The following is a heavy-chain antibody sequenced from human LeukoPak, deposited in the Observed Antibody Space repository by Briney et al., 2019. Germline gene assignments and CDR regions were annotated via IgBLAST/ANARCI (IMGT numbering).Heavy chain of an antibody. V-gene: IGHV3-7*01. CDR3: ARKGNAFDF. CDR1: GFTFNTYW. J-gene: IGHJ3*01. Sequence: PGGSLRLSCAASGFTFNTYWMTWVRQAPGKGLEWVANIKLDVSETYYVDSVRGRFTTSRDNTKNSLYLQMDSLRAEDMAVYYCARKGNAFDFWGQGTMVTVSS. D-gene: IGHD3-10*01. CDR2: IKLDVSET.